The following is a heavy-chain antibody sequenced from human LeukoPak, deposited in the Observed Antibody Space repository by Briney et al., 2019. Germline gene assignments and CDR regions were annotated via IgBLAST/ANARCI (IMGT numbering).Heavy chain of an antibody. CDR2: IWYDGSNK. V-gene: IGHV3-33*08. Sequence: PGGSLRLSCAASGFTFSSYGMHWVRQAPGKGLEWVAVIWYDGSNKYYADSVKGRFTISRDNSKNTLYLQMNSLRAEDTAVYYCARDIGYVYFDYWGQGTLVTVSS. D-gene: IGHD5-12*01. CDR1: GFTFSSYG. CDR3: ARDIGYVYFDY. J-gene: IGHJ4*02.